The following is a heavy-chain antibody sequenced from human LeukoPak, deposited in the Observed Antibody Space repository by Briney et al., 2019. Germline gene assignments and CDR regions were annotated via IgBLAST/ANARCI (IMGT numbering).Heavy chain of an antibody. CDR1: GFTFSSYW. D-gene: IGHD3-16*02. CDR3: ARGQDYVWGSYRRDAFDI. CDR2: INSDGNST. Sequence: HPGGSLRLSCAASGFTFSSYWMHWVRQAPGKGLVWVSRINSDGNSTSYADSVKGRFTISRDNAKNTLYLQMNSLRAEDTAVYYCARGQDYVWGSYRRDAFDIWGQGTMVTVSS. V-gene: IGHV3-74*01. J-gene: IGHJ3*02.